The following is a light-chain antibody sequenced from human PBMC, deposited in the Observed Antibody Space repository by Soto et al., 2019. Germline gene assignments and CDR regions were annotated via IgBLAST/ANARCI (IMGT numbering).Light chain of an antibody. CDR1: QSVRRY. CDR2: DAS. Sequence: EILLTQSPATLSLSPGERATLSCRASQSVRRYLAWYQQKPGQAPRLLIYDASNRATGISARFSGSGSGTDFTLTISSLEPEDFEVYYCQQRSNWPITFGQGTRLEIK. J-gene: IGKJ5*01. CDR3: QQRSNWPIT. V-gene: IGKV3-11*01.